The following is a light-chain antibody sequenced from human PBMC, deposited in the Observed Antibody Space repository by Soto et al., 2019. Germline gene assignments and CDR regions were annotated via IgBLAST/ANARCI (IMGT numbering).Light chain of an antibody. CDR3: PQYNSYFS. Sequence: DIQMTQSPSTLSASVGDRVTITCRASQSISSWLAWYQQKPGKAPKLLIYDASILESGVPSRVSDSGSGTEITLTISSLQPADFATYYCPQYNSYFSFGPGTKVDIK. CDR1: QSISSW. J-gene: IGKJ3*01. CDR2: DAS. V-gene: IGKV1-5*01.